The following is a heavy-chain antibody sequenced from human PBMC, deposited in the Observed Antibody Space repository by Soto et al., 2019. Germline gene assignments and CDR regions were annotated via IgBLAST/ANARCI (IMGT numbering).Heavy chain of an antibody. CDR1: GGPFTAYY. CDR2: ISHTGSA. J-gene: IGHJ4*02. V-gene: IGHV4-34*01. D-gene: IGHD3-3*01. CDR3: AFYDFSSGTGSGY. Sequence: QVQVRQWGAGLLRPSETLSVTCAVYGGPFTAYYWNWVRQYPGKGLEWIGDISHTGSAKYNPSLLSRVDMSIDKSKHQFSLKMNSVTAADTAVYDCAFYDFSSGTGSGYWSQGTHVTVSS.